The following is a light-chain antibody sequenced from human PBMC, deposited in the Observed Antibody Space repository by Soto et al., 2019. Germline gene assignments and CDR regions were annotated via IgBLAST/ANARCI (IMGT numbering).Light chain of an antibody. Sequence: DVVMTQSPLSLPVTLGQPASISCRSSQSLVYSDGNTYLNWCQQRPGQSPRRLIYKVSNRDSGVPDRFSGSGSCTDFTRKISRVEAEDVAVYYCMQGSHWPYTFGQGTKLEIK. CDR3: MQGSHWPYT. CDR1: QSLVYSDGNTY. CDR2: KVS. V-gene: IGKV2-30*01. J-gene: IGKJ2*01.